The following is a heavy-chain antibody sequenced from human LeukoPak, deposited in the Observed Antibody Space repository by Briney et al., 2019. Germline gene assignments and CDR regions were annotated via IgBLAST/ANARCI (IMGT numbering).Heavy chain of an antibody. CDR3: ARPVHGSGKYYMDV. CDR1: GGSISSSSYY. D-gene: IGHD3-10*01. CDR2: IYYSGST. V-gene: IGHV4-39*01. J-gene: IGHJ6*03. Sequence: PSETLSLTCTVSGGSISSSSYYWGWIRQPPGKGLEWIAKIYYSGSTYYNPSLKSRATISVDTSKNQFSLKLTSVTAADTAVYYCARPVHGSGKYYMDVWGKGTTVTVSS.